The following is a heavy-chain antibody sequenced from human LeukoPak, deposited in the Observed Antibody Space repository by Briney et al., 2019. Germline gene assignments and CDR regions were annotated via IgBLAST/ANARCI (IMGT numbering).Heavy chain of an antibody. D-gene: IGHD3-10*01. Sequence: SETLSLTCTVSGGSISSYYWSWIRQPPGKGLEWIGYINYSGTTNYNPSLKSRVTLSVDTSKNQFSLRLTSVTAADTAVYYCARGPEGSGSYIFDYWGQGTLVTVSS. J-gene: IGHJ4*02. CDR3: ARGPEGSGSYIFDY. CDR1: GGSISSYY. V-gene: IGHV4-59*01. CDR2: INYSGTT.